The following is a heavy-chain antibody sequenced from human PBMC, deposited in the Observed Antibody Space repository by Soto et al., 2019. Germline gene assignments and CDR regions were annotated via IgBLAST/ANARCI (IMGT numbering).Heavy chain of an antibody. CDR2: ISYVGSNK. Sequence: QVQLVESGGGVVQPGRSLRLSCAASGFTFSSYGMHWVRQAPGKVLEWVSFISYVGSNKFYADSVKGRFAISRDNSKNTVYLQLNSPRAEDTAVYYCARDRSMIVVVPGYWGQGTLVTVSS. V-gene: IGHV3-30*09. CDR3: ARDRSMIVVVPGY. D-gene: IGHD3-22*01. CDR1: GFTFSSYG. J-gene: IGHJ4*02.